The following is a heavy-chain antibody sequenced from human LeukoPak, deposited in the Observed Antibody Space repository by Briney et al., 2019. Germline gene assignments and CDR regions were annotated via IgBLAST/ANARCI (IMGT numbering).Heavy chain of an antibody. V-gene: IGHV1-2*02. CDR1: GYTFSAYY. CDR2: INPYSGGT. J-gene: IGHJ4*02. D-gene: IGHD2-15*01. Sequence: ASVKVSCKASGYTFSAYYIHWVRQAPGQGLEWMGWINPYSGGTHYAQNFQGRVTLTRDTSISTAYMELSRLKSDDTAVYYCARERRGVALDYWGQGTLVTISS. CDR3: ARERRGVALDY.